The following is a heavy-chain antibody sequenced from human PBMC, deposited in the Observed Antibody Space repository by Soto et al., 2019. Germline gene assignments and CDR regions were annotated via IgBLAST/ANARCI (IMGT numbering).Heavy chain of an antibody. CDR1: GGSISRYY. J-gene: IGHJ6*02. D-gene: IGHD2-15*01. CDR3: ARDRRDLRWGMDV. CDR2: IYYSGST. V-gene: IGHV4-59*01. Sequence: PSKTLSLTCTGSGGSISRYYWICIRLPPGKGLEWIGYIYYSGSTNYNPSLKSRVTISVDTSKNQFSLKLSSVTAADTAVYYCARDRRDLRWGMDVWGQGTTVTVSS.